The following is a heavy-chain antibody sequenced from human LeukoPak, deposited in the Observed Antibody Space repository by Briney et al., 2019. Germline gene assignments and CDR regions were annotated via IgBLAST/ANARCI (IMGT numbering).Heavy chain of an antibody. D-gene: IGHD6-19*01. CDR3: ARDVYNSGGDAFDI. Sequence: PGGSLRLSCAASGFTFSSYAMSWVRQAPGKGLEWVSAISGSGGSTYYADSVKGRFTISRDNAKNSLYLQMNSLRAADTAVYYCARDVYNSGGDAFDIWGQGTMVTVSS. CDR2: ISGSGGST. J-gene: IGHJ3*02. CDR1: GFTFSSYA. V-gene: IGHV3-23*01.